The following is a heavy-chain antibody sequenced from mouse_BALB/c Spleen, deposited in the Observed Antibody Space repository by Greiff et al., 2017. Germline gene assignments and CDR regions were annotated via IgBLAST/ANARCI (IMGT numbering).Heavy chain of an antibody. V-gene: IGHV5-6-2*01. J-gene: IGHJ1*01. CDR2: INSNGGST. CDR3: ASAYGRCYKYFDV. CDR1: GFTFSSYY. Sequence: EVQLVESGGGLVKPGGSLKLSCAASGFTFSSYYMSWVRQTPEKGLEWVAAINSNGGSTYYQDTVNGRVTITIDNAKNTLYLQMSSLKSEDTALYYCASAYGRCYKYFDVWGAGTTGTVAS. D-gene: IGHD1-1*01.